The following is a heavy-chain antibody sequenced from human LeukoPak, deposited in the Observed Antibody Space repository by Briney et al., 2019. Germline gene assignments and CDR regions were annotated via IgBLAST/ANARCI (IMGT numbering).Heavy chain of an antibody. D-gene: IGHD3-3*01. J-gene: IGHJ4*02. CDR2: IRSKANSYAT. CDR3: AKQHNVLRFLEWFQYYFDY. CDR1: GFTFSGSA. V-gene: IGHV3-73*01. Sequence: VGSLRLSCAASGFTFSGSAMHWVRQASGKGLEWVGRIRSKANSYATAYAASVKGRFTISRDDSKNTLYLRMNSLRAEDTAVYYCAKQHNVLRFLEWFQYYFDYWGQGTLVTVSS.